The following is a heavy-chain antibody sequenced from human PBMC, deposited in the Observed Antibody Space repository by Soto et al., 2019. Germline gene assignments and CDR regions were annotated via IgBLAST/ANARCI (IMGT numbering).Heavy chain of an antibody. J-gene: IGHJ6*02. Sequence: PSETLSLTCTVSGGSISSSSYYWGWIRQPPGKGLEWIGSIYYSGSTYYNPSLKSRVTISVDTSKNQFSLKLSSVTAADTAVYYCATVRVRGYYGMDVWGQRTTVTVSS. CDR3: ATVRVRGYYGMDV. CDR1: GGSISSSSYY. V-gene: IGHV4-39*01. CDR2: IYYSGST. D-gene: IGHD3-10*01.